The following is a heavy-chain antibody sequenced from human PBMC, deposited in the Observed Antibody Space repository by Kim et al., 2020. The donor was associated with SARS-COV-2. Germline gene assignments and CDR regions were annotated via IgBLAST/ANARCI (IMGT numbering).Heavy chain of an antibody. Sequence: ADSVKGRFTISRDNSKNTLYLQMNSLRAEDTAVYYCARDLTVGATLPQDYWGQGTLVTVSS. J-gene: IGHJ4*02. D-gene: IGHD1-26*01. V-gene: IGHV3-33*01. CDR3: ARDLTVGATLPQDY.